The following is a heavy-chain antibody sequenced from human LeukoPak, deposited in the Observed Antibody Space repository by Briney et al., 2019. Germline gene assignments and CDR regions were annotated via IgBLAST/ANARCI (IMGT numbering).Heavy chain of an antibody. Sequence: SETLSLTCTVSGGSISSGDYYWSWIRQPPGKGLEWIGYIYYSGSTYYNPSLKSRVTISVDTSKNQFSLKLSSVTAADTAVYYCARDPIAAAGTPDAFDIWGQGTMVTVSS. V-gene: IGHV4-30-4*08. J-gene: IGHJ3*02. CDR1: GGSISSGDYY. CDR2: IYYSGST. CDR3: ARDPIAAAGTPDAFDI. D-gene: IGHD6-13*01.